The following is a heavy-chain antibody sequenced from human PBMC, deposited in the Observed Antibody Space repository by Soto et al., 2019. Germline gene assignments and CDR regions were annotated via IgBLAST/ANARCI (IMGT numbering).Heavy chain of an antibody. CDR2: ISSGSSYI. V-gene: IGHV3-21*01. D-gene: IGHD3-10*01. J-gene: IGHJ4*02. CDR3: ARDILSGGAYSDS. Sequence: GGSLRLSCAASGFTFSTYTMNWVRQAPGKGLEWISSISSGSSYIYYAGSVKGRFTISRDNAKNSLFLQMNSLRADDTAVYYCARDILSGGAYSDSWGQGTKVTVSS. CDR1: GFTFSTYT.